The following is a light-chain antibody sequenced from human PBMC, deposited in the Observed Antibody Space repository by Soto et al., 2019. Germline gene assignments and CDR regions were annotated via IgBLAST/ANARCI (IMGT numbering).Light chain of an antibody. V-gene: IGKV3-15*01. CDR3: QQDNNWPS. CDR2: DIS. Sequence: EVVMTQSPATLYVSPGERATLSCRASQTVSRNLAWYQQRPGQAPRLLIYDISNRDAGVPARFSGSGAETEFTLTIRSLQSEDFAVYFCQQDNNWPSFGQGTRLEIK. J-gene: IGKJ5*01. CDR1: QTVSRN.